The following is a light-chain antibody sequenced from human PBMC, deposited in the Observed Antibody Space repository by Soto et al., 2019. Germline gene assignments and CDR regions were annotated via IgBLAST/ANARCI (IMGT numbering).Light chain of an antibody. V-gene: IGLV2-14*01. J-gene: IGLJ1*01. Sequence: QSALTQPASVSGSPGQSITISCTGTSSDIGAYNYVSWYQQHPGKAPKLLIYEVTNRPSGLSNRFSGSKSGNTASLTISGLQAEDEADYYCSSYTSSSTFYVFGTGTKVTVL. CDR3: SSYTSSSTFYV. CDR1: SSDIGAYNY. CDR2: EVT.